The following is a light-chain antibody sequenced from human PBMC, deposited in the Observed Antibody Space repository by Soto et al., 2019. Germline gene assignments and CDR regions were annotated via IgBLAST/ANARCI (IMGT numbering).Light chain of an antibody. V-gene: IGKV3-20*01. CDR2: GAS. CDR3: QQYITAPET. J-gene: IGKJ1*01. CDR1: QSVSSNY. Sequence: EIVLTQSPGTLSLSPGERATLSCRASQSVSSNYLAWYQQKPGQAPRLLIYGASNRATGTPDRFSGSGSGTDFTLTISRLEPEDFAVYHCQQYITAPETFGQGTKVEIK.